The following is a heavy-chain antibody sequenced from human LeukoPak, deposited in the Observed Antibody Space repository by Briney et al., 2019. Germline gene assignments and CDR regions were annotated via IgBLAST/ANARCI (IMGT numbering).Heavy chain of an antibody. D-gene: IGHD2-2*02. CDR1: GFTFSAFA. Sequence: PGGSLRLFCAASGFTFSAFAMHWVRQAPGKGLEWVAVILYDGTNKYYADSVKGRLTISRDNSNNTLSLQVNSLRAEDTAVYYCAKDQEILVVPAAINYWGQGTLVTVSS. CDR3: AKDQEILVVPAAINY. V-gene: IGHV3-30*18. CDR2: ILYDGTNK. J-gene: IGHJ4*02.